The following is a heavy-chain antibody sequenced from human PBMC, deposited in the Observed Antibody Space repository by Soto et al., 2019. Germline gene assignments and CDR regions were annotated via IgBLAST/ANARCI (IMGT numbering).Heavy chain of an antibody. D-gene: IGHD3-16*01. CDR1: GFTVSSSY. J-gene: IGHJ4*02. Sequence: EVQLVETGGGLIQPGGSLRLSCAASGFTVSSSYMSWVRQAPGKGLEWVANLYIGGSTYYKDSVKGRFPVSRDESKNKLDLQMNNLRAEDTAVYCCSGNSYHDYGDRPLGYWGQGPLFTV. CDR3: SGNSYHDYGDRPLGY. CDR2: LYIGGST. V-gene: IGHV3-53*02.